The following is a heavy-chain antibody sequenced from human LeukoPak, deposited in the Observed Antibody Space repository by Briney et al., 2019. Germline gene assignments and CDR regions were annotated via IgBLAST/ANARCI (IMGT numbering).Heavy chain of an antibody. Sequence: SETLSLTCTVSGGSISIYYWSWIRQPPGKGLEWIGRIYTSGSTNYNPSLKSRVTMSVDTSKNQFSLKLSSVTAADTAVYYCAKEDIVVVPAAMGGYYYYYMDVWGKGTTVTVSS. CDR3: AKEDIVVVPAAMGGYYYYYMDV. V-gene: IGHV4-4*07. CDR2: IYTSGST. D-gene: IGHD2-2*01. J-gene: IGHJ6*03. CDR1: GGSISIYY.